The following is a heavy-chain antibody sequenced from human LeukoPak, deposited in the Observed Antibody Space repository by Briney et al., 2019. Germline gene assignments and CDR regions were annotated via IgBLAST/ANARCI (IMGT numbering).Heavy chain of an antibody. CDR3: ATQKEITMIVVALDY. CDR1: GGTFSSYA. D-gene: IGHD3-22*01. J-gene: IGHJ4*02. CDR2: IIPIFGTA. Sequence: ASVKVSCKASGGTFSSYAISWVRQAPGQGLEWMGGIIPIFGTANYAQKFQGRVTITADKSTSTAYMELSSLRSEDTAVYYCATQKEITMIVVALDYWGQGTLVTVSS. V-gene: IGHV1-69*06.